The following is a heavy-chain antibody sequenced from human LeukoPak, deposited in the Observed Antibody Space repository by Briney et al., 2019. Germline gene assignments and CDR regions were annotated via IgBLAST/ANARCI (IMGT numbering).Heavy chain of an antibody. V-gene: IGHV1-2*02. CDR1: GYTLTDYY. CDR2: INPNSGYT. Sequence: ASVKVSCKASGYTLTDYYMHWVRQAPGQGLEWMVWINPNSGYTKYAQNLQGRVTLTSDTSINTAYMELSRLRSDDTAVYFCARVVSGGVIWAYWGQGTLVTVSS. CDR3: ARVVSGGVIWAY. J-gene: IGHJ4*02. D-gene: IGHD3-16*01.